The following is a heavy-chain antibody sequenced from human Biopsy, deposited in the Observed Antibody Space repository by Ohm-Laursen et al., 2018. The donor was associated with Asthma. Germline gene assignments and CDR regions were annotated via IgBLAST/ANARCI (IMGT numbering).Heavy chain of an antibody. J-gene: IGHJ6*02. D-gene: IGHD3-10*01. CDR3: ARAVDYSHYYGIDV. CDR2: ISVYNGNT. CDR1: GYTFNSAG. V-gene: IGHV1-18*01. Sequence: SVKVSCKTSGYTFNSAGITWVRQAPGQGLEWMGWISVYNGNTRVAQKLQDRVTMITDTSTSTAYMELRSPRSDDTAVYFCARAVDYSHYYGIDVWGQGTTVTVS.